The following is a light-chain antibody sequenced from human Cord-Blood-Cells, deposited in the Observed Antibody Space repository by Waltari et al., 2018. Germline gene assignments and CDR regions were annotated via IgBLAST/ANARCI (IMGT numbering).Light chain of an antibody. CDR2: EVS. V-gene: IGLV2-14*01. Sequence: QSALTQSASVSGSPGQSITISCTGTSSDVRGYNRVPWYQHHPGNAPKLRIYEVSNRPSGVSHRFSGSKSGNTASLTISGLQAEDEADYYCSSYTSSSTLVFGTGTKVTVL. J-gene: IGLJ1*01. CDR3: SSYTSSSTLV. CDR1: SSDVRGYNR.